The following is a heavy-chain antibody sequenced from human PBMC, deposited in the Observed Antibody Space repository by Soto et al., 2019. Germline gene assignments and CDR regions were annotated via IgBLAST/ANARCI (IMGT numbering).Heavy chain of an antibody. CDR3: ARKAMAPDWYFDL. V-gene: IGHV1-69*11. Sequence: SVKVSCKASGSTFSSYAISWVRQAPGQGLGWMRRIIPIISTANYAQKFQGRDTITADESTSTAYMELSSLRSEDTAVYYCARKAMAPDWYFDLWGRGTLVTVS. CDR1: GSTFSSYA. CDR2: IIPIISTA. D-gene: IGHD5-18*01. J-gene: IGHJ2*01.